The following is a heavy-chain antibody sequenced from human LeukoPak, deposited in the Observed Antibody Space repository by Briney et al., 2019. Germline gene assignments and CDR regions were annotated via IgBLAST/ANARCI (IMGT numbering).Heavy chain of an antibody. CDR2: IIPILGIA. D-gene: IGHD5-24*01. CDR3: ARGDDSTAFDI. V-gene: IGHV1-69*02. J-gene: IGHJ3*02. CDR1: GGTFSSHT. Sequence: ASVKVSCKASGGTFSSHTISWVRQAPGQGLEWMGRIIPILGIANYAQKFQGRVTITADKSTSTAYMELSSLRSEDTAVYYCARGDDSTAFDIWGQGTMVTVSS.